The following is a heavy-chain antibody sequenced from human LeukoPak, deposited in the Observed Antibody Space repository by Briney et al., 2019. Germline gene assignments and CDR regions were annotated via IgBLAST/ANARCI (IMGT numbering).Heavy chain of an antibody. CDR2: ISGSGEST. J-gene: IGHJ4*02. CDR3: AKRGSYFGGFDY. D-gene: IGHD3-10*01. Sequence: PGGSLRLSCSASGFAFSDFDMGWVRQAPGKGLEGVSAISGSGESTFYAESVKGRFTISRDNSKNTLYLQMNGLRCEDTAIYYCAKRGSYFGGFDYWGQGTLLTVPS. CDR1: GFAFSDFD. V-gene: IGHV3-23*01.